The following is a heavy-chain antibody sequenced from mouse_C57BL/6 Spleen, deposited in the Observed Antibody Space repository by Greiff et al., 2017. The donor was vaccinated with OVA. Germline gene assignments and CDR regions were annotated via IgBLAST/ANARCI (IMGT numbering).Heavy chain of an antibody. J-gene: IGHJ2*01. Sequence: QVQLQQPGAELVKPGASVKLSCKASGYTFTSYWITWVKQRPGQGLEWIGDIDPSSGSTNYNEKFKSKATLTVDTSSSTAYMQLSSLTSEDSAVYYGAREYDCYGDYWGKGTTLTVSS. V-gene: IGHV1-55*01. CDR1: GYTFTSYW. D-gene: IGHD2-3*01. CDR2: IDPSSGST. CDR3: AREYDCYGDY.